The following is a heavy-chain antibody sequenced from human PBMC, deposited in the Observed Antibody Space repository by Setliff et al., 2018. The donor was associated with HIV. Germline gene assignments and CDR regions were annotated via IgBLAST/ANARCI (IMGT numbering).Heavy chain of an antibody. CDR1: GYTFTSDY. J-gene: IGHJ3*02. CDR3: ARAGGGATDQAFDI. Sequence: ASVKVSCKASGYTFTSDYIHWVRQAPGQGLEWMGIINPAGNPTSYAQKLQGRLTVTTDTSTITLYMELSNLRSDDSAVYYGARAGGGATDQAFDIWGQGTMVTVSS. V-gene: IGHV1-46*01. D-gene: IGHD2-2*01. CDR2: INPAGNPT.